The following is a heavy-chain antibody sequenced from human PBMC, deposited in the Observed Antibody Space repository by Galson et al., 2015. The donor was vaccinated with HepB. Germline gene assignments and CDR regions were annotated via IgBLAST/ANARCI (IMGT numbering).Heavy chain of an antibody. J-gene: IGHJ4*02. CDR1: GFTFSNAW. CDR2: IKSKTDGGTT. V-gene: IGHV3-15*07. D-gene: IGHD5-12*01. CDR3: TTDALSWVATIMRGRGVRRSFDY. Sequence: SLRLSCAASGFTFSNAWMNWVRQAPGKGLEWVGRIKSKTDGGTTDYAAPVKGRFTISRDDSKNTLYLQMNSLKTEDAAVYYCTTDALSWVATIMRGRGVRRSFDYWGQGTLVTVSS.